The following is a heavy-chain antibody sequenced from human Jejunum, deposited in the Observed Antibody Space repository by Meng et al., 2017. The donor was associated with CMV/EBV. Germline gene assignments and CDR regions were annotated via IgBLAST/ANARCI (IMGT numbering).Heavy chain of an antibody. CDR3: ARRVGSGKYYFDY. J-gene: IGHJ4*02. CDR1: GGSFTGYY. Sequence: CAFYGGSFTGYYCAWIRQPPGKGLEWIGEINYSESINYNPSLKSGVTMSVDTSKNQFSLKLRSVTAADTAVYYCARRVGSGKYYFDYWSQGSLVTVSS. V-gene: IGHV4-34*01. D-gene: IGHD3-10*01. CDR2: INYSESI.